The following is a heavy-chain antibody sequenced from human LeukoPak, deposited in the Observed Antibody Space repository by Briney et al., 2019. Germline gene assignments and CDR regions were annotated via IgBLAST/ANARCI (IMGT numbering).Heavy chain of an antibody. CDR2: ISSSSSYI. J-gene: IGHJ4*02. Sequence: PGGSLRLSCAASGFTFSNYNMKWVRQAPGKGLEWVSSISSSSSYIYYADSVKGRFTVSRDNAKNSLYLQMNSLRAEDTAVYYCARVTWTGVADWGQGTLVTVSS. V-gene: IGHV3-21*01. CDR1: GFTFSNYN. CDR3: ARVTWTGVAD. D-gene: IGHD3/OR15-3a*01.